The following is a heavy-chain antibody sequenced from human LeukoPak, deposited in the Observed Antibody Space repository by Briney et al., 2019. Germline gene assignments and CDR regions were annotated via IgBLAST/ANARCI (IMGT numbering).Heavy chain of an antibody. V-gene: IGHV3-64*02. CDR2: ISSNGGST. D-gene: IGHD3-10*01. J-gene: IGHJ4*02. CDR1: GFTFIDYW. CDR3: ARMTLYGSGTVD. Sequence: GGSLRLSCVASGFTFIDYWMSWVRQAPGKGLEYVSGISSNGGSTYYAGSVKGRFTISRDNSKNTVNLQMGSLRIEDTAVYHCARMTLYGSGTVDWGQGILVTVSS.